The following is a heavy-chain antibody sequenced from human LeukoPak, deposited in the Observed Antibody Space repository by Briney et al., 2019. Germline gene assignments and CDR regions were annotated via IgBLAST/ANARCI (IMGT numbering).Heavy chain of an antibody. Sequence: SVKVSCKASGYTFTSYGISWVRQAPGQGLEWMGRIIPILGIANYAQKFQGRVTITADKSTSTAYMELSSLRSEDTAVYYCARWWESKYGMDVWGQGTTVTVSS. CDR2: IIPILGIA. CDR3: ARWWESKYGMDV. J-gene: IGHJ6*02. V-gene: IGHV1-69*04. CDR1: GYTFTSYG. D-gene: IGHD1-26*01.